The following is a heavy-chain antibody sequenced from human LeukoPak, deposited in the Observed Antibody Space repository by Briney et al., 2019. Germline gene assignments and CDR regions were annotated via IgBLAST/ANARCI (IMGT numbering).Heavy chain of an antibody. J-gene: IGHJ4*02. CDR2: IYYSGST. V-gene: IGHV4-59*01. Sequence: SETLSLTCTVSGGSISSYYWSWIRQPPGKGLEWIGYIYYSGSTNYNPSLKSRVTISVDTSKNQFSLKLSSVTAAGTAVYYCATVGRYSYAFDYWGQGTLVTVSS. D-gene: IGHD5-18*01. CDR3: ATVGRYSYAFDY. CDR1: GGSISSYY.